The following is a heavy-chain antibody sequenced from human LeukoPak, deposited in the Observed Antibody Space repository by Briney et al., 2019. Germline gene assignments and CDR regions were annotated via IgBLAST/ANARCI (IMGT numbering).Heavy chain of an antibody. CDR1: GFTFSSYW. Sequence: PGGSLRLSCAASGFTFSSYWMHWVRQAPGKGLVWVSRINTDGSSTSYADSVKGRFTISRDNAKNSLYLQMNSLRAEDTAVYYCARVERITSDPFDYWGQGTLVTVSS. J-gene: IGHJ4*02. CDR2: INTDGSST. D-gene: IGHD3-10*01. V-gene: IGHV3-74*01. CDR3: ARVERITSDPFDY.